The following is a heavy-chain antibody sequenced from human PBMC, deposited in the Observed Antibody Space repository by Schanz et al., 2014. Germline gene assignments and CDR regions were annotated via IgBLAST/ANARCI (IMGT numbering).Heavy chain of an antibody. J-gene: IGHJ4*02. D-gene: IGHD3-22*01. Sequence: QLQLVQSGAEVKKPGASVKVSCKASGYTFTSYSIHWVRQAPGQGLEWMGWISAYNGNTNYAQKLQGRVTITRDTSASTVYMELSSLTSEDTAVYYCAGAFDSSGYYFDYWGQGTLVTVSS. CDR1: GYTFTSYS. CDR2: ISAYNGNT. CDR3: AGAFDSSGYYFDY. V-gene: IGHV1-3*01.